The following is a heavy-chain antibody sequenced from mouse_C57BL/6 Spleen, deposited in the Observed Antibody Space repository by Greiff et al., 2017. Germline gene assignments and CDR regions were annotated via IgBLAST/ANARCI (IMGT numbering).Heavy chain of an antibody. D-gene: IGHD3-2*02. V-gene: IGHV1-80*01. CDR1: GYAFSSYW. CDR2: IYPGDGDT. CDR3: ARSGPYYYAMDY. Sequence: VMLVESGAELVKPGASVKISCKASGYAFSSYWMNWVKQRPGKGLEWIGQIYPGDGDTNYNGKFKGKATLTADKSSSTAYMQLSSLTSEDSAVYFCARSGPYYYAMDYWGQGTSVTVSS. J-gene: IGHJ4*01.